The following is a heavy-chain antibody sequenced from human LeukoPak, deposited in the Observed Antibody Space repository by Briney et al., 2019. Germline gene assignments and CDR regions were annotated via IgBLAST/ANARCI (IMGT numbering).Heavy chain of an antibody. V-gene: IGHV1-69*05. CDR2: IIPIFGTA. J-gene: IGHJ4*02. Sequence: ASVKVSCKASGGTFISYAISWVRHAPGQGLGRMGRIIPIFGTANYAQKFQGRVTSTTDESTSTAYMELSSMRSEDTAVYYCARSIAAAGPFDYWGQGTLVTVSS. CDR3: ARSIAAAGPFDY. D-gene: IGHD6-13*01. CDR1: GGTFISYA.